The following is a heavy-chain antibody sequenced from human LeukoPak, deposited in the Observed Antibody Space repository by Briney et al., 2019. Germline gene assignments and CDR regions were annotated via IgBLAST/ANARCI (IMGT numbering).Heavy chain of an antibody. Sequence: SETLSLTCTVSGGSISSSSYYWSWIRQPPGKGLEWIGEINHSGRTNYNPSLKSRVTISVDTSKTQISLKLRSVTAADTAVYYCARGRGISIIAAAAYFDYWDQGPLVTVSS. CDR2: INHSGRT. D-gene: IGHD6-13*01. V-gene: IGHV4-39*07. CDR1: GGSISSSSYY. CDR3: ARGRGISIIAAAAYFDY. J-gene: IGHJ4*01.